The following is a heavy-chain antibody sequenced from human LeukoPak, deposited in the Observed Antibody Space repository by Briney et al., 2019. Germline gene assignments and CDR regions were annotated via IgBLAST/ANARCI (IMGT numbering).Heavy chain of an antibody. CDR3: ARDGIVGARWAFDY. J-gene: IGHJ4*02. CDR2: ISSNGGST. V-gene: IGHV3-64*01. D-gene: IGHD1-26*01. CDR1: GFTSSSYA. Sequence: GGSPRLSCAASGFTSSSYAMHSVRQAPGKGLEYVSGISSNGGSTYYANSVKGRFTISRDNSKNTLYLQMGSLRAEDMAVYYCARDGIVGARWAFDYWGQGTLVTVSS.